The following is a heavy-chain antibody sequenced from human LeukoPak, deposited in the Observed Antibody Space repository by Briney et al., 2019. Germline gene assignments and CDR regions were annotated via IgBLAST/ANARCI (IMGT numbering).Heavy chain of an antibody. D-gene: IGHD5-18*01. CDR1: GYSLTEYS. J-gene: IGHJ4*02. V-gene: IGHV1-24*01. CDR2: FDREDGST. Sequence: ASVKVSCKVSGYSLTEYSMHWVRQAPGKGLEWLGGFDREDGSTIYAQKFQGRVTMTRDMSTSTVYMELSSLRSEDTAVYYCARVVTAFYFDYWGQGTLVTVSS. CDR3: ARVVTAFYFDY.